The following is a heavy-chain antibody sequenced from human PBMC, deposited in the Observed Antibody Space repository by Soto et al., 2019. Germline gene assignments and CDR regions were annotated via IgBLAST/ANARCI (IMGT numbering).Heavy chain of an antibody. J-gene: IGHJ4*02. CDR1: GGSFSGYY. V-gene: IGHV4-34*01. CDR2: IKHSGST. CDR3: ARGERGYRRNYFDY. D-gene: IGHD5-18*01. Sequence: QVQLQQWGAGLLKPSETLSLTCAVYGGSFSGYYWSWIRQPPGKGLEWIGEIKHSGSTNYNPSLKSGVTISVDTSKNQFSLKLSSVTAADTAVYYCARGERGYRRNYFDYWGQGTLVTVSS.